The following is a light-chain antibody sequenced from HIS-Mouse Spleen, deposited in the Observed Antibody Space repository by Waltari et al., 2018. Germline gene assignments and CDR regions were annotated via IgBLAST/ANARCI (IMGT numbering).Light chain of an antibody. V-gene: IGKV3-20*01. J-gene: IGKJ2*01. CDR3: QQYGSSPPYT. CDR2: GAS. CDR1: QSVSSSY. Sequence: EIVLTQSPGTLSLSPGERATLSCRASQSVSSSYLSWYQQKPGQAPRLLIYGASSRATGMQDRFSGSGYGTDFTLTISRLEPEDCAVYYCQQYGSSPPYTFGQGTKLEIK.